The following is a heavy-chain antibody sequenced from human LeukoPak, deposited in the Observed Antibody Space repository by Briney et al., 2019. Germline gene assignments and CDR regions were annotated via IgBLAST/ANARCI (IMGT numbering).Heavy chain of an antibody. V-gene: IGHV1-2*02. CDR1: GYTFTGYY. D-gene: IGHD1-1*01. Sequence: ASVKVSCKASGYTFTGYYMHWVRQAPGQGLEWMGWINPNSGGTNYAQKFQGRVTMTRDTSISTAYMELSRLRSDDTAVYYCARQVGIGTTGIAFDYWGQGTLVTVSS. CDR2: INPNSGGT. J-gene: IGHJ4*02. CDR3: ARQVGIGTTGIAFDY.